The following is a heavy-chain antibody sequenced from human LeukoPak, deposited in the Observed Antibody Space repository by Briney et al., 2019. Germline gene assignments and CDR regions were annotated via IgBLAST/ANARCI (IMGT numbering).Heavy chain of an antibody. V-gene: IGHV3-23*01. D-gene: IGHD6-13*01. CDR1: GFTFSSYA. Sequence: GGSLRLSCAASGFTFSSYAMSWVRQAPGKGLEWVSAISGSGGSTYYADSVKGRFTISRDNSKNTLYLQMNSLRAEDTAVYYCARGRNSFGIASSSWSHDVSDMWGQGTMVTVSS. J-gene: IGHJ3*02. CDR3: ARGRNSFGIASSSWSHDVSDM. CDR2: ISGSGGST.